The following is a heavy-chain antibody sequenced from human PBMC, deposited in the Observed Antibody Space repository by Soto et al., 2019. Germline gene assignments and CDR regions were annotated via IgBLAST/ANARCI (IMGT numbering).Heavy chain of an antibody. CDR3: ARGVRSSVSEWFDP. CDR2: INHSGST. Sequence: PSETLSLTCAVYGGSFSGYYWSWIRQPPGKGLEWIGEINHSGSTNYNPSLKSRVTISVGTSKNQFSLKLSSVTAADTAVYYCARGVRSSVSEWFDPWGQGTLVTVS. D-gene: IGHD6-6*01. J-gene: IGHJ5*02. CDR1: GGSFSGYY. V-gene: IGHV4-34*01.